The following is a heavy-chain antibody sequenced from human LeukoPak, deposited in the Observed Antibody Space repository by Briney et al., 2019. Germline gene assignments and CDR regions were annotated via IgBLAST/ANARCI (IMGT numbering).Heavy chain of an antibody. CDR1: GFTFRSYG. CDR2: ITGSGGST. J-gene: IGHJ4*02. CDR3: AKEQNFYGSGSLDY. D-gene: IGHD3-10*01. Sequence: GGSLRLSRAASGFTFRSYGMSWVRQAPGKGLEWVSTITGSGGSTYYADSVKGRFTISRDNSKNTLYLEMNSLRVEDTAVYHCAKEQNFYGSGSLDYWAQGTLVTVSS. V-gene: IGHV3-23*01.